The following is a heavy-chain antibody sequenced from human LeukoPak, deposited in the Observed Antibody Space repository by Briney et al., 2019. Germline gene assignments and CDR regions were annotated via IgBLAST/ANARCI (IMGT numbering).Heavy chain of an antibody. V-gene: IGHV4-59*01. D-gene: IGHD3-22*01. CDR2: IYYSGST. CDR1: GGSISPFY. J-gene: IGHJ4*02. Sequence: SETLSLTCTVSGGSISPFYWSWIRQPPGKGLEWIAYIYYSGSTAYNPSLKSRVTISVDTSKNQFSLKLSSVTAADTAVYYCARDLCYDSSGYCFDYWGQGTLVTVSS. CDR3: ARDLCYDSSGYCFDY.